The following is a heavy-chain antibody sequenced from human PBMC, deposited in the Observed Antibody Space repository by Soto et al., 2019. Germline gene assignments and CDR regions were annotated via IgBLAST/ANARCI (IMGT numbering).Heavy chain of an antibody. CDR2: IYWDNDK. CDR3: VHRGYMYGNWDHGYFDY. V-gene: IGHV2-5*02. D-gene: IGHD5-18*01. J-gene: IGHJ4*02. CDR1: GFSLTTRGVG. Sequence: GPTLVNPTQTLTLTCTFSGFSLTTRGVGVGWIRKTPGKALEWLAVIYWDNDKRYNPSLKNRLTITKDTSKNQVVLIMADMDPVDTATYFCVHRGYMYGNWDHGYFDYWGQGALVTVSS.